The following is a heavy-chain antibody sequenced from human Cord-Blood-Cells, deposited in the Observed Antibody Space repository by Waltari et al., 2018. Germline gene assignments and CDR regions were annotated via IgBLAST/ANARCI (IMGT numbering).Heavy chain of an antibody. Sequence: QVQLVQSGAEVKKPGASVKVSCKASGYIFTSYAMHWVRQAPGQRLEWMGWINAGNGKTQNSQGFQGRVSITRDSSASTGYMELSSLRSEDTAVYYCARKISLTDAFDIWGQGTMVTVSS. CDR3: ARKISLTDAFDI. D-gene: IGHD7-27*01. CDR1: GYIFTSYA. J-gene: IGHJ3*02. V-gene: IGHV1-3*01. CDR2: INAGNGKT.